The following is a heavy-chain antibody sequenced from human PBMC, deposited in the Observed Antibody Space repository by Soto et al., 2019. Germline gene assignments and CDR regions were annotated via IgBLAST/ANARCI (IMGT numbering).Heavy chain of an antibody. D-gene: IGHD1-26*01. V-gene: IGHV1-18*01. Sequence: QVQLVQSGAEVKKPGASVRVSCKTSGYTFINYGITWVRQAPGQGLEWMGWLSAYNGDTSSSEKLQDRFTMTTDTSTITVYVDLTSLRSDDTAVYYCARWSAIVGGAEALDIWGQGTMVIVSS. CDR3: ARWSAIVGGAEALDI. J-gene: IGHJ3*02. CDR1: GYTFINYG. CDR2: LSAYNGDT.